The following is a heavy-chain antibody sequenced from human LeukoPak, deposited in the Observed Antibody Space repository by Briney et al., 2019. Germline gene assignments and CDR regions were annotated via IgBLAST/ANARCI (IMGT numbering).Heavy chain of an antibody. Sequence: SETLSLTCTVSGGSITGYYWSWIRQPPGKGLEWIGYIYYSGSTNYPPSLKSRVTISVDTSKNQFSLKLSSVTAADTAVYYCARGTMMVGPWGQGTLVTVSS. J-gene: IGHJ5*02. CDR3: ARGTMMVGP. CDR1: GGSITGYY. V-gene: IGHV4-59*01. D-gene: IGHD3-22*01. CDR2: IYYSGST.